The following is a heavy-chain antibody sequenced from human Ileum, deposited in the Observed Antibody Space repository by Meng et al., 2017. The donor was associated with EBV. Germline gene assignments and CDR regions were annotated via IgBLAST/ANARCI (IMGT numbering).Heavy chain of an antibody. D-gene: IGHD6-19*01. CDR1: GFSFGDAW. V-gene: IGHV3-15*01. CDR3: TTELVAVAPG. Sequence: EVRLVESGGGLVKAGGSLILSCAASGFSFGDAWMTWVRQAPGRGLECVGRIKDKTFGRATDYAAPVKGRFTISRDDAKNTLYLQMDSLKTEDTAVYYCTTELVAVAPGWGQGTLVTVSS. J-gene: IGHJ4*02. CDR2: IKDKTFGRAT.